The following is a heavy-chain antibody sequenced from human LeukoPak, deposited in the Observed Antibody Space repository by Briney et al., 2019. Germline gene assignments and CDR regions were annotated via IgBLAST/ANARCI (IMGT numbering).Heavy chain of an antibody. CDR3: ARQGAGEVVVVPAAMLNFDY. D-gene: IGHD2-2*01. V-gene: IGHV4-39*01. CDR1: GGSISSSSYY. Sequence: SETLSLTCTVSGGSISSSSYYWGWIRQPPGRGLEWSGSIYYSGSTYYNPSLKSRVTISVDTSKNQFSLKLSSVTAADTAVYYCARQGAGEVVVVPAAMLNFDYWGQGILVTVSS. CDR2: IYYSGST. J-gene: IGHJ4*02.